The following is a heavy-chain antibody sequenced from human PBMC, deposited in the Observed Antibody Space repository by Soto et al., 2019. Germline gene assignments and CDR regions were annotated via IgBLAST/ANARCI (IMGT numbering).Heavy chain of an antibody. CDR2: IIPIFGTA. CDR3: ARDRQRYISSYYYYYGMVV. J-gene: IGHJ6*02. Sequence: GASVKVSCKASGGTFSSYAISWVRQAPGQGLEWMGGIIPIFGTANYAQKFQGRVTITADESTSTAYMELSSLRSEDTAVYYCARDRQRYISSYYYYYGMVVWGPGPTVTVFS. D-gene: IGHD6-6*01. V-gene: IGHV1-69*13. CDR1: GGTFSSYA.